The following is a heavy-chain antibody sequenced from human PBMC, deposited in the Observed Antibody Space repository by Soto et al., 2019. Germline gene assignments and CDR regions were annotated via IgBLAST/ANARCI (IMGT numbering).Heavy chain of an antibody. CDR2: IIPIFGTA. V-gene: IGHV1-69*13. D-gene: IGHD3-10*01. J-gene: IGHJ6*02. Sequence: SVKVSCKASGGTFSSYAIVWVRQAPGQGLEWMGGIIPIFGTANYAQKFQGRVTITADESTSTAYMELSSLRSEDTAVYYCARGRGVIITNYYYGMDVWGQGTTVTVSS. CDR1: GGTFSSYA. CDR3: ARGRGVIITNYYYGMDV.